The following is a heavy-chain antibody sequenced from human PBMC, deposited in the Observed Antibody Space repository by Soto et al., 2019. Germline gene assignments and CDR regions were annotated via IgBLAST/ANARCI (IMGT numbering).Heavy chain of an antibody. CDR2: IDISSIXI. CDR3: ARDTGGRLDY. D-gene: IGHD1-26*01. Sequence: EVQLXESGGDLVKPGGSLXXSCAXXGFTFSSYTMXWVRQAPGKXLEWVSSIDISSIXIXYADSLKGRFTISRDNARNSLFLRMNSLRPEDTAVYFCARDTGGRLDYWGQGTLVTVSS. CDR1: GFTFSSYT. J-gene: IGHJ4*02. V-gene: IGHV3-21*02.